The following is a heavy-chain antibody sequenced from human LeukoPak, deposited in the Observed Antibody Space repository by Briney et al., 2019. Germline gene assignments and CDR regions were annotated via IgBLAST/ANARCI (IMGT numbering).Heavy chain of an antibody. J-gene: IGHJ6*03. Sequence: PGGSLRLSCAASGFTFSSYAMSWVRQAPGKGLEWVSAISGSGGSTYYADSVKGRFTISRDNSKNSLYLQMNSLRAEDTAVYYCARQYLDSSSWYFSGFQDYYYYYMDVWGKGTTVTISS. D-gene: IGHD6-13*01. CDR2: ISGSGGST. V-gene: IGHV3-23*01. CDR3: ARQYLDSSSWYFSGFQDYYYYYMDV. CDR1: GFTFSSYA.